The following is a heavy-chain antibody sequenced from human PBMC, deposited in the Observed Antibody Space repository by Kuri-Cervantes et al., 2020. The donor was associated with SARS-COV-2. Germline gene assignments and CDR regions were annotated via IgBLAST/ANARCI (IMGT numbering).Heavy chain of an antibody. J-gene: IGHJ4*02. CDR2: INHSGST. CDR3: ARDSYYYESSGHHDY. D-gene: IGHD3-22*01. Sequence: ESLKISCTVSGGSISSSSYYWGWIRQPPGKGLEWIGEINHSGSTNYNPALESRTTMSVDTSKNQFSLKLSSATAADTAVYYCARDSYYYESSGHHDYWGQGTLVTVSS. V-gene: IGHV4-39*07. CDR1: GGSISSSSYY.